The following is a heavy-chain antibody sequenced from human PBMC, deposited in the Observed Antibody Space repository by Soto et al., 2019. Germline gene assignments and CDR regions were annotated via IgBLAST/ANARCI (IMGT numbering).Heavy chain of an antibody. D-gene: IGHD2-15*01. Sequence: QVQLVQSGAEVKKPGASVKVSCKASGYTFTNYGITWVRQAPGQGLEWMGWITPYNGNTNYAQKLQGRATMTTDTATSTAYMELRSLRPDDKAVFYCAKGEGFLDYWGQGTLVTVS. CDR1: GYTFTNYG. CDR2: ITPYNGNT. V-gene: IGHV1-18*01. CDR3: AKGEGFLDY. J-gene: IGHJ4*02.